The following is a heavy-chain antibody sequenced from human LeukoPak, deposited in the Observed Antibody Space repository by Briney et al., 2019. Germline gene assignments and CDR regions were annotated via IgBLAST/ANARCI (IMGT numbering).Heavy chain of an antibody. D-gene: IGHD2-2*01. Sequence: GGSLRLSCAASGFAFSSYGMSWVRQAPGKGLEWVSAISGSGGSTYYADSVEGRFTISRDNSKNTLYLQMNSLRAEDTAAYYCASHLIVVVPAATNPSYLGYWGQGTLVTVSS. CDR2: ISGSGGST. V-gene: IGHV3-23*01. CDR1: GFAFSSYG. CDR3: ASHLIVVVPAATNPSYLGY. J-gene: IGHJ4*02.